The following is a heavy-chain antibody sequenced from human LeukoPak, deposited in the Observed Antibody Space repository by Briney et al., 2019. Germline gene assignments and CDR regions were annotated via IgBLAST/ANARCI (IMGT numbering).Heavy chain of an antibody. CDR1: GYTFTGYY. D-gene: IGHD3-10*01. V-gene: IGHV1-2*02. CDR2: ISPNSGGT. CDR3: ARDWRFGELLDPDYYYYYMDV. Sequence: ASVKVSCKASGYTFTGYYMHWVRQAPGQGLEWMGWISPNSGGTNYAQKFQGRVTMTRDTSISTAYMELSRLRSDDTAVYYCARDWRFGELLDPDYYYYYMDVWGKGTTVTVSS. J-gene: IGHJ6*03.